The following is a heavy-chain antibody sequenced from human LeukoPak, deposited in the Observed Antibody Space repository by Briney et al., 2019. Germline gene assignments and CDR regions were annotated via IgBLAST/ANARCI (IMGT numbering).Heavy chain of an antibody. CDR1: GFTFSSYG. J-gene: IGHJ4*02. V-gene: IGHV3-33*01. CDR2: IWYDGSNK. Sequence: GGSLRLSCAASGFTFSSYGMHWVRQAPGKGLEWVAVIWYDGSNKYYADSVKGRFTISRDNSKNTLYLQMNSLRAEDTAVYYCARREDIVVVPAAMGGGFDYWAREPWSPSPQ. D-gene: IGHD2-2*01. CDR3: ARREDIVVVPAAMGGGFDY.